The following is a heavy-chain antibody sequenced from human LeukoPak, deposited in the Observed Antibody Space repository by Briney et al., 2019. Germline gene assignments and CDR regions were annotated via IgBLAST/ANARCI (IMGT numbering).Heavy chain of an antibody. J-gene: IGHJ4*02. CDR2: IYYDGNT. V-gene: IGHV4-59*08. Sequence: PSETLSLTCTVSGGSISISYWSWIRQPPGKGLEWIGYIYYDGNTNYNPSLKSRVTISVDTSKNQVSLKLSSVTAADTAVYYRARGNDYWGQGALVTVSS. CDR3: ARGNDY. CDR1: GGSISISY.